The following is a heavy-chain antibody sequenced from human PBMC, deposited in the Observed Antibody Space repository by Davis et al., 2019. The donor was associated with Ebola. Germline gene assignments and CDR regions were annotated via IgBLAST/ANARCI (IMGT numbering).Heavy chain of an antibody. J-gene: IGHJ3*02. CDR2: IYYSVST. CDR3: ARDPDTTMAHDAFDI. V-gene: IGHV4-59*01. CDR1: GGSISNVY. Sequence: SETLSLTCTVSGGSISNVYWSWIRQPPGRGLEWIGYIYYSVSTSYNPSLKSRVSISVDAPKNQFSLKLGSVTAADTAVYYCARDPDTTMAHDAFDIWGQGTMVTVSS. D-gene: IGHD5-18*01.